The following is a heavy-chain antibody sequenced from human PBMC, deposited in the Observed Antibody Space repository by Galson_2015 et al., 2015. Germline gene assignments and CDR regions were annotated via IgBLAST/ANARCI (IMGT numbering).Heavy chain of an antibody. Sequence: ETLSPTSAASGGSISSDYWWGWVAQPPGKGWEWIGKIHHRGSTNYNPSLKSRVTISIDKSKNQFSLKLNSVTAADTAVYYCARGRYFRDYWGQGTLVTVSS. J-gene: IGHJ4*02. CDR1: GGSISSDYW. CDR2: IHHRGST. V-gene: IGHV4-4*02. D-gene: IGHD2/OR15-2a*01. CDR3: ARGRYFRDY.